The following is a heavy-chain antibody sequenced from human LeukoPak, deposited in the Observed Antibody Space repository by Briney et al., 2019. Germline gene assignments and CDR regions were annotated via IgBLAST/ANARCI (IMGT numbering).Heavy chain of an antibody. CDR3: ARDLEDSSPFGAFDM. Sequence: GGSLRLSCAASGFTFSSYWMHWARQAPGKGLVWVSRIEGDGSSTSYADSVKGRFTVSRDNAENTLYLQMNSLRAEDTAVYYCARDLEDSSPFGAFDMWGQGTMVTVSS. V-gene: IGHV3-74*01. CDR2: IEGDGSST. CDR1: GFTFSSYW. D-gene: IGHD3-22*01. J-gene: IGHJ3*02.